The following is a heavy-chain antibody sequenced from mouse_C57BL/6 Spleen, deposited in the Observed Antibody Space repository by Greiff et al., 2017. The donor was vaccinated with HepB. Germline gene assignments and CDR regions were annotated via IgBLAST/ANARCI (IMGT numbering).Heavy chain of an antibody. D-gene: IGHD1-1*01. J-gene: IGHJ1*03. CDR2: ILPGSGST. V-gene: IGHV1-9*01. Sequence: QVQLKQSGAELMKPGASVKLSCKATGYTFTGYWIEWVKQRPGHGLEWIGEILPGSGSTNYNEKFKGKATFTADTSSNTAYMQLSSVTTEDSAIYYCARKGGYYYGSDWYFDVWGTGTTVTVAA. CDR1: GYTFTGYW. CDR3: ARKGGYYYGSDWYFDV.